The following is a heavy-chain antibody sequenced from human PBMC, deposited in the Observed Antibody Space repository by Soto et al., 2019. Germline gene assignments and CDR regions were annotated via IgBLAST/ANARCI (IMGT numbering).Heavy chain of an antibody. V-gene: IGHV3-23*01. CDR2: ISGSGGST. CDR1: GFTFDDYA. CDR3: AKEGAQLACFDY. J-gene: IGHJ4*02. Sequence: PGGSLRLSCAASGFTFDDYAMHWVRQAPGKGLEWVSAISGSGGSTYYADSVKGRFTISRDNSKNTLYLQMNSLRAEDTAVYYWAKEGAQLACFDYWGQGPLVTVSS. D-gene: IGHD6-13*01.